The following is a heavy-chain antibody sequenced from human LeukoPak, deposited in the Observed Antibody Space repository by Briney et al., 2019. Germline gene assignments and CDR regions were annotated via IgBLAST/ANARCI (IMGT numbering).Heavy chain of an antibody. V-gene: IGHV6-1*01. D-gene: IGHD1-26*01. Sequence: SQILSLTCAISGDSVSSNSAAWNWIRQSPSRGLEWLGRTYYRSRWYNHYAVSVKSRITINPDTSKNLFSLQLNSVTLEDTAVYYCARTRDLGPDYWGQGTLVTVSS. J-gene: IGHJ4*02. CDR1: GDSVSSNSAA. CDR3: ARTRDLGPDY. CDR2: TYYRSRWYN.